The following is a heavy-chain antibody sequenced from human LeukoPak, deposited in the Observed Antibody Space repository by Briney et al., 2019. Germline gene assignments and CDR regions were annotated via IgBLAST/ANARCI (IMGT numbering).Heavy chain of an antibody. D-gene: IGHD3-16*01. CDR2: IYTSGST. CDR3: ARDFGGWWFDP. CDR1: GGSISSGSYY. V-gene: IGHV4-61*02. J-gene: IGHJ5*02. Sequence: SQTLSLTCTASGGSISSGSYYWSWIRQPAGKGLEWIGRIYTSGSTNYNPSLKSRVTISVDTSKNQFSLKLSSVTAADTAVYYCARDFGGWWFDPWGQGTLVTVSS.